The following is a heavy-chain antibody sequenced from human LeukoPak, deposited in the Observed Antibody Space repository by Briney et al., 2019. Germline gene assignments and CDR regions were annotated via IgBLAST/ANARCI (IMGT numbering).Heavy chain of an antibody. J-gene: IGHJ4*02. CDR1: GDSISSYY. V-gene: IGHV4-59*01. CDR2: IYYSGST. D-gene: IGHD5-18*01. Sequence: SSETLSLTCTVSGDSISSYYWSWIRQPPGKGLEWIGYIYYSGSTYYNPSLKSRVTISVDTSKNQFSLKLSSVTAADTAVYYCARIAGYNYGYNYFDSWGQGTLVTVSS. CDR3: ARIAGYNYGYNYFDS.